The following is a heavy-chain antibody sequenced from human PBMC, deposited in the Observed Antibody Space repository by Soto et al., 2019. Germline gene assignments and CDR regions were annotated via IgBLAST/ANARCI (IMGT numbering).Heavy chain of an antibody. V-gene: IGHV3-64*01. CDR1: GFTFSSYA. CDR3: ARGEIAVADHLPH. Sequence: EVQLVESAGGLVQPGGSLRLSCAASGFTFSSYAMHWVRQAPGKGLEYVSAISSNGGSTYYANSVKGRFTISRDNSKNTLYLQMGSLRAEDMAVYYCARGEIAVADHLPHWGQGTLVTVSS. J-gene: IGHJ4*02. CDR2: ISSNGGST. D-gene: IGHD6-19*01.